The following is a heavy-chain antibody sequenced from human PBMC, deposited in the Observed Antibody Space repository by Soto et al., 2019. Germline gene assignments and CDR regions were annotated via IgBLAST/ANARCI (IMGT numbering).Heavy chain of an antibody. CDR1: GGSISSGGYS. J-gene: IGHJ4*02. Sequence: SETLSLTCAVSGGSISSGGYSWSWIRQPPGKGLEWIGYFYHSGSTNYNPSLKSRVTISVDTSKNQFSLKLSSVTAADTAVYYCARGWAAAGTGAYYFDYWGQGTLVTVSS. D-gene: IGHD6-13*01. CDR2: FYHSGST. CDR3: ARGWAAAGTGAYYFDY. V-gene: IGHV4-30-2*01.